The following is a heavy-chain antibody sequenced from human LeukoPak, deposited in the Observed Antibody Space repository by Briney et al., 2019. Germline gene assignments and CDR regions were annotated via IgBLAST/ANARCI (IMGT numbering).Heavy chain of an antibody. V-gene: IGHV3-53*01. J-gene: IGHJ4*02. Sequence: PGGSLRLSCAASGFTVSSNYMSWVRQAPGKGLEWVSIIYSGGSTYYADSVKGRFTISRDNSKNTLYLQMNILRAEDTAVYYCARDQWLVQEGPFKGDYWGQGTLVTVSS. CDR2: IYSGGST. CDR1: GFTVSSNY. D-gene: IGHD6-19*01. CDR3: ARDQWLVQEGPFKGDY.